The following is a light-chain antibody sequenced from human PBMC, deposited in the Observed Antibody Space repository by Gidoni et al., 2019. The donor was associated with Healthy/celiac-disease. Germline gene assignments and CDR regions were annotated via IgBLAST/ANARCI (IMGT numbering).Light chain of an antibody. J-gene: IGLJ3*02. CDR2: SNN. CDR1: SSSIGSND. Sequence: QSVLTQPPSASGTPGQRVTISWSGSSSSIGSNDVYWYQQIPGTAPELPIYSNNQRPSGVPDRFSGSKSGTSASIAISGLRSEDEADYYCAAWDDSLSGLWVFGGGTKLTVL. V-gene: IGLV1-47*02. CDR3: AAWDDSLSGLWV.